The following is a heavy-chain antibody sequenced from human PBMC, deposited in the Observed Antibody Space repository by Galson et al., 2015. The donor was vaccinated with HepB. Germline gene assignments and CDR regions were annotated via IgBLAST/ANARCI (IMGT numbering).Heavy chain of an antibody. Sequence: SVKVSCKASGGTFSSYAISWVRQAPGQGLEWMGGIIPIFGTANYAQKFQGRVTITADESTSTAYMELSSLRSEDTAVYYCARREDIVVVPAAIRPPYYYYGMDVWGQGTTVTVSS. D-gene: IGHD2-2*02. V-gene: IGHV1-69*13. CDR3: ARREDIVVVPAAIRPPYYYYGMDV. CDR1: GGTFSSYA. J-gene: IGHJ6*02. CDR2: IIPIFGTA.